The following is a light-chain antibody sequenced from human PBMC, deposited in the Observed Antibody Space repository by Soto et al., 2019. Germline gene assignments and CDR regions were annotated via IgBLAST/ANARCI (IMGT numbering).Light chain of an antibody. J-gene: IGLJ3*02. Sequence: QSVLTQPPSASATPGQRVTISCSGSSSNIGSNTINWYQQLPGTAPKLLLYTNYQRPSGVPDRFSGSKSGTSASLAISGLQSEDEADYYCATWDNSLNGWVFGGATKLTVL. CDR1: SSNIGSNT. V-gene: IGLV1-44*01. CDR2: TNY. CDR3: ATWDNSLNGWV.